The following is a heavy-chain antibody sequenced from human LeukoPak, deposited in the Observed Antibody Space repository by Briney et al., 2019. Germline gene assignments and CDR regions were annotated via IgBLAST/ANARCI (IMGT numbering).Heavy chain of an antibody. CDR1: GFTFEDHV. Sequence: GRSLRLSCAASGFTFEDHVMHWVRQAPGKGLEWVSSISWSGDRMGYADAVKGRFTISRDNAKNSLFLLMNSLRVEDTALYYCAKDLGGSATTVWGQGTLVTVSS. D-gene: IGHD2-2*01. J-gene: IGHJ4*02. V-gene: IGHV3-9*01. CDR3: AKDLGGSATTV. CDR2: ISWSGDRM.